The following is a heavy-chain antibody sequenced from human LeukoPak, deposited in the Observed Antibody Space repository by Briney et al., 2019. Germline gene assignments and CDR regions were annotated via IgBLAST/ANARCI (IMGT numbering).Heavy chain of an antibody. J-gene: IGHJ4*02. V-gene: IGHV4-39*07. CDR1: GGSISTANYY. CDR3: ASKLS. Sequence: SETLSLTCTVSGGSISTANYYWGWIRQPPGKGLEWIGEINHSGSTNYNPSLKSRVTISVDTSKNQFSLKLSSVTAADTAVYYCASKLSWGQGTLVTVSS. CDR2: INHSGST.